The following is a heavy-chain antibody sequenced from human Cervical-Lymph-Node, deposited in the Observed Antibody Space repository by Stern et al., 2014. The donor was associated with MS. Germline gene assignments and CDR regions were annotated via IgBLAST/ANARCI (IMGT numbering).Heavy chain of an antibody. CDR3: VREIVQWSDRTYFYYGMDV. V-gene: IGHV3-9*01. J-gene: IGHJ6*02. CDR1: GFTVDEYD. D-gene: IGHD2-8*01. CDR2: ISWISDAT. Sequence: EVQLVESGGGLVQPGRSLRLLCAASGFTVDEYDMHWVRQAPGKGLEWVSGISWISDATAYADSVKGRFTISRDNAKNSLYLQMNSLGPEDTALYYCVREIVQWSDRTYFYYGMDVWGQGTTVTVSS.